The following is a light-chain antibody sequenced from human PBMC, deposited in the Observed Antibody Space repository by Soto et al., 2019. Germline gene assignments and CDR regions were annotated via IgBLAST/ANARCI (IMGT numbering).Light chain of an antibody. J-gene: IGLJ1*01. CDR3: AAWDDSLSGYV. Sequence: QAVVTQPPSASGTPGQRVTISCSGSSSNIGSNAVNWYQQFPGTAPKLLIYSNNQRPSGVPDRFSGSKSGTSASLAISGLQSEDEADYYCAAWDDSLSGYVFGTGTKVTVL. CDR2: SNN. CDR1: SSNIGSNA. V-gene: IGLV1-44*01.